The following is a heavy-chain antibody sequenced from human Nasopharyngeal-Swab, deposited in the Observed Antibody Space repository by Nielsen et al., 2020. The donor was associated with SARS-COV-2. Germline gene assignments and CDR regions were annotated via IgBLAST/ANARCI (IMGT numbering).Heavy chain of an antibody. D-gene: IGHD6-19*01. V-gene: IGHV3-48*03. CDR1: GFTFSSYE. J-gene: IGHJ4*02. CDR3: ARATGYSSGWDFDY. Sequence: GGSLRLSCAAPGFTFSSYEMNWVRQAPGKGLEWVSYISSSGSTIYYADSVKGRFTISRDNAKNSLYLQMNSLRAEDTAVYYCARATGYSSGWDFDYWGQGTLVTVSS. CDR2: ISSSGSTI.